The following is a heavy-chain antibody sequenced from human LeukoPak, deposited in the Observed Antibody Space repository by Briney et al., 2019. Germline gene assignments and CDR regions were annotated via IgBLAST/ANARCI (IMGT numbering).Heavy chain of an antibody. J-gene: IGHJ5*02. CDR3: ARDDPGDPRIALTQENLGVWFDP. Sequence: ASVKVSCKASGYTFTSYGISWVRQAPGQGLEWMGWISAYNGNTNYAQKLQGRVTMTTDTSTSTAYMELRSLRSDDTAVYYCARDDPGDPRIALTQENLGVWFDPWGQGTLVTVSS. CDR1: GYTFTSYG. CDR2: ISAYNGNT. D-gene: IGHD2-8*01. V-gene: IGHV1-18*01.